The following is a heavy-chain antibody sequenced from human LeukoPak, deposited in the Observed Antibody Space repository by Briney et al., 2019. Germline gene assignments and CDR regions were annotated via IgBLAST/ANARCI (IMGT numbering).Heavy chain of an antibody. Sequence: SSETLSLTCTVSGGSISSYYWSWIRQHPGKGLEWIGYIYYSGSTYYNPSLKSRVTISVDTSKNQFSLKLSSVTAADTAVYYCARDGGTGPDSDYWGQGTLVTVSS. V-gene: IGHV4-59*06. CDR2: IYYSGST. D-gene: IGHD5-24*01. J-gene: IGHJ4*02. CDR3: ARDGGTGPDSDY. CDR1: GGSISSYY.